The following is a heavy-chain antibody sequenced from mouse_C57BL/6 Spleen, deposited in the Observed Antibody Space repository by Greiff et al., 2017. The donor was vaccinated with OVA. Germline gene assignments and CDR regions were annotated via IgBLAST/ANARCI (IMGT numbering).Heavy chain of an antibody. CDR2: IDPETGGT. V-gene: IGHV1-15*01. CDR3: TRSMVTTGFDY. D-gene: IGHD2-2*01. Sequence: QVQLQQSGAELVRPGASVTLSCKASGYTFTDYEMHWVKQTPVHGLEWIGAIDPETGGTAYNQKFKGKAILTADKSSSTASMELRSLTSEDSAVYYCTRSMVTTGFDYWGQGTTLTVSS. CDR1: GYTFTDYE. J-gene: IGHJ2*01.